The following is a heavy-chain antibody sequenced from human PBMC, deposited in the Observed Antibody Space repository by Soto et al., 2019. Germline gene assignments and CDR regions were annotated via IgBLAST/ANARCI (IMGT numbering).Heavy chain of an antibody. CDR2: MNPNSGNT. D-gene: IGHD6-13*01. CDR1: GYTFTSYD. V-gene: IGHV1-8*01. Sequence: QVQLVQSGAEVKKPGASVKVSCKASGYTFTSYDINWVRQATGQGLEWMGWMNPNSGNTGYAQKFQGRVTMTRNNXLSTAYMELSSLRSEDTAVYYCARERSAAGTGWFDPWGQGTLVTVSS. J-gene: IGHJ5*02. CDR3: ARERSAAGTGWFDP.